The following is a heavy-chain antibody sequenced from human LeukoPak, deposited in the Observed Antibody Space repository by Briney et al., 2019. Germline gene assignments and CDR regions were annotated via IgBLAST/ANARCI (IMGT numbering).Heavy chain of an antibody. D-gene: IGHD2-2*03. V-gene: IGHV4-31*03. CDR2: IYYSGST. CDR3: ARDRLVGYCSSTSCLNYFDY. J-gene: IGHJ4*02. Sequence: PSETLSLTCTVSGGSISSGGYYWSWIRQHPGKGLEWIGYIYYSGSTYYNPSLKSRVTISVDTSKNQFSLKLSSVTAADTAVYYCARDRLVGYCSSTSCLNYFDYWGQGTLVTVSS. CDR1: GGSISSGGYY.